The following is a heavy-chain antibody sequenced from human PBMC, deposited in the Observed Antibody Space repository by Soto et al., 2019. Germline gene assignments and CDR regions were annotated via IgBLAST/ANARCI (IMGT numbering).Heavy chain of an antibody. Sequence: EVQLVESGGGLVQPGRSLRLSCAASGFTFDDYAMHWVRQAPGKGLEWVSGISWNSGSIGYADSVKGRFTISRDNAKNXLYLQMNSLRAEDTALYYCAKGRRDGYKDAYYFDYWGQGTLVTVSS. CDR3: AKGRRDGYKDAYYFDY. V-gene: IGHV3-9*01. D-gene: IGHD5-12*01. J-gene: IGHJ4*02. CDR2: ISWNSGSI. CDR1: GFTFDDYA.